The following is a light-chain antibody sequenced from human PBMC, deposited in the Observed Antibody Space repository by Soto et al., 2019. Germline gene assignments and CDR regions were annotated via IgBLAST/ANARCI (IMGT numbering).Light chain of an antibody. CDR2: AAS. Sequence: DIQLTQSPSFLSASVGDRVTITCRASQGIGSYLAWYQQTPGQAPKLLIYAASSLQSVVPSRFSGSGSVTEFSLTISSLHPEDFATYYCQQLNSYPQTFGQGTRLEIK. V-gene: IGKV1-9*01. CDR1: QGIGSY. J-gene: IGKJ5*01. CDR3: QQLNSYPQT.